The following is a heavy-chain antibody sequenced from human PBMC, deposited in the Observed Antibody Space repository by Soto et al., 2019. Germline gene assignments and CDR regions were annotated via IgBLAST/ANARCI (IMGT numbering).Heavy chain of an antibody. CDR1: GFTFSDYY. V-gene: IGHV3-11*01. D-gene: IGHD5-12*01. CDR2: ISGSGSTI. J-gene: IGHJ4*02. CDR3: ARDLRWLQVIEY. Sequence: GGSLRLSCAASGFTFSDYYMSWIRQAPGKGLEWVSYISGSGSTIYYADSVKGRFTISRDNAKNSLYLQMNSLRAEDTAVYYCARDLRWLQVIEYWGQGTLVTVSS.